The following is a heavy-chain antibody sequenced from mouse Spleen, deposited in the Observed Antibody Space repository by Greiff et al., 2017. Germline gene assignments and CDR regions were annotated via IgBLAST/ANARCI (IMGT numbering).Heavy chain of an antibody. CDR2: IDPEDGET. D-gene: IGHD2-3*01. CDR3: ARSYDGYYDAMDY. CDR1: GFNINDYY. J-gene: IGHJ4*01. Sequence: VQLKESGAELVKPGASVKLSCTASGFNINDYYMHWVKQRTEQGLEWIGRIDPEDGETKYAPKFQGKATITADTSSNTAYLQLSSLTSEDTAVYYCARSYDGYYDAMDYWGQGTSVTVSS. V-gene: IGHV14-2*01.